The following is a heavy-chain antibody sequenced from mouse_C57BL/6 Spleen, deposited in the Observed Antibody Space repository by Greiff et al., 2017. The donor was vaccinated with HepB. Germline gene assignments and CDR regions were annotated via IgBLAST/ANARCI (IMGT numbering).Heavy chain of an antibody. CDR3: ARDYDGSSSGFAY. V-gene: IGHV1-55*01. J-gene: IGHJ3*01. CDR1: GYTFSSYW. Sequence: QVQLQQPGAELVKPGASVKMSCKASGYTFSSYWITWVKQRPGQGLEWIGDIYPGSGSTNYNEKFKSKATLTVDTSSSTAYMQLSSLTSEDSAVYYCARDYDGSSSGFAYWGQGTLVTVSA. D-gene: IGHD1-1*01. CDR2: IYPGSGST.